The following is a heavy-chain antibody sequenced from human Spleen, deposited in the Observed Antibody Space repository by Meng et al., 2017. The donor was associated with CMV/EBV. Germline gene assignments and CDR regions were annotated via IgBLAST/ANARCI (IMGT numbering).Heavy chain of an antibody. V-gene: IGHV1-2*02. D-gene: IGHD2/OR15-2a*01. J-gene: IGHJ5*02. Sequence: NASGYTFTGYYMHWVRQAPGQGLEWMGWINPTSGVTNYAQKFQGRVTMTRDTSISTAYMELSRLRSDDTAVYYCARGHNSNPVSWFDPWGQGTLVTVSS. CDR3: ARGHNSNPVSWFDP. CDR1: GYTFTGYY. CDR2: INPTSGVT.